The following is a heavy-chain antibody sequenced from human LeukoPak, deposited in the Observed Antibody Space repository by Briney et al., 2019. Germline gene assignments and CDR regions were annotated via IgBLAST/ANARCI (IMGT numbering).Heavy chain of an antibody. CDR3: ARDESYGDYNNWFDP. V-gene: IGHV1-18*01. D-gene: IGHD4-17*01. J-gene: IGHJ5*02. CDR2: ISAYNGNT. CDR1: GYRFNSQG. Sequence: GASVKVSCKASGYRFNSQGLSWARQAPGQGLEWMGWISAYNGNTNYAQKVQGRVTMTTDTSTSTAYMELRSLRSDDTAVYYCARDESYGDYNNWFDPWGQGTLVTVSS.